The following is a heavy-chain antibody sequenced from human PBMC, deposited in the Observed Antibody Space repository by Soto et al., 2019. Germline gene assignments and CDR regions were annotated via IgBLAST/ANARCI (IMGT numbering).Heavy chain of an antibody. CDR3: AKSSRSYYYYYGMDV. CDR1: GLTLITYG. V-gene: IGHV3-30*18. CDR2: ISNDGSKK. D-gene: IGHD6-6*01. Sequence: QVQLVESGGCVVHPGTSLRLSCAASGLTLITYGRHWVRQAPGKGLEWVAVISNDGSKKHYADSVKGRFTISRDDSENTVYLQMNGLRPDDTAVYYCAKSSRSYYYYYGMDVWGQGTTVTVSS. J-gene: IGHJ6*02.